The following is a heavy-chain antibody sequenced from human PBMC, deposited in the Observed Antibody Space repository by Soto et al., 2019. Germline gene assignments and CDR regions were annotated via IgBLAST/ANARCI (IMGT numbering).Heavy chain of an antibody. J-gene: IGHJ6*02. Sequence: PGGSLRLSCAASGFTFSSYSMNWVRQAPGKGLEWVSSISSSSSYIYYADPVKGRFTISRDNAKNSLYLQMNSLRAEDTAVYYCADFRTYGMDVWGQGTTVTVSS. CDR2: ISSSSSYI. CDR1: GFTFSSYS. V-gene: IGHV3-21*01. CDR3: ADFRTYGMDV.